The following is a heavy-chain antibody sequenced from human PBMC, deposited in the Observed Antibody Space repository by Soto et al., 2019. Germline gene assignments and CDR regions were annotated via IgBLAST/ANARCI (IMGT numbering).Heavy chain of an antibody. CDR1: GFTFSSYG. V-gene: IGHV3-30*03. Sequence: PGGSLRLSCAASGFTFSSYGMHWVRQAPGKGLEWVAVISYDGSNKYYADSVKGRFTISRDNSKNTLYLQMNSLRAEDTAVYYCARTGLLHGMDVWGQGTTVTVSS. CDR2: ISYDGSNK. D-gene: IGHD2-15*01. CDR3: ARTGLLHGMDV. J-gene: IGHJ6*02.